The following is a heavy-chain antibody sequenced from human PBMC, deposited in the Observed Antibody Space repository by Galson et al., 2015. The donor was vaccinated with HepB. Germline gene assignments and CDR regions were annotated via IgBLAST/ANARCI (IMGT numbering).Heavy chain of an antibody. J-gene: IGHJ5*02. CDR2: IYPGDSDT. CDR3: ARHTHPYYYDSSGYWATNWFDP. Sequence: QSGAEVKKPGESLKISCKGSGYSFTSYWIGWVRQMPGKGLEWMGIIYPGDSDTRYSPSFQGQVTISADKSISTAYLQWSSLKASDTAMYYCARHTHPYYYDSSGYWATNWFDPWGQGTLVTVSS. V-gene: IGHV5-51*01. D-gene: IGHD3-22*01. CDR1: GYSFTSYW.